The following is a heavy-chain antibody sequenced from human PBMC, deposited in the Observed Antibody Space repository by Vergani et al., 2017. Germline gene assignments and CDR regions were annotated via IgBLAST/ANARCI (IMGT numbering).Heavy chain of an antibody. V-gene: IGHV4-39*01. D-gene: IGHD1-1*01. CDR1: SGSISSSSYY. Sequence: QLQLQESGPGLVKPSETLSLTCTVSSGSISSSSYYWGWIRQPPGKGLEWIGSIYYSGSTYYNPSLKSRVTISVDTSKNQFSLKLSSVTAADTAVYYCARHPGIYTPVQLYRVFDYWGQGTLVTVSS. J-gene: IGHJ4*02. CDR3: ARHPGIYTPVQLYRVFDY. CDR2: IYYSGST.